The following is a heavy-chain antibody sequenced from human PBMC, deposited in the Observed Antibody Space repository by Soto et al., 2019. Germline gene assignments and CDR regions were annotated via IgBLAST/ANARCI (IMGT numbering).Heavy chain of an antibody. CDR3: GMGATIRGYYFDY. Sequence: QVQLVESGGGVVQPGRSLRLSCAASGFTFSSYGMHWVRQAPGKGLEWVAVISYDGSNKYYADSVKGRFTISRDNSKNTLYLHMNSVRAEDTAVYYCGMGATIRGYYFDYWGQGTLVTVSS. D-gene: IGHD5-12*01. V-gene: IGHV3-30*03. J-gene: IGHJ4*02. CDR2: ISYDGSNK. CDR1: GFTFSSYG.